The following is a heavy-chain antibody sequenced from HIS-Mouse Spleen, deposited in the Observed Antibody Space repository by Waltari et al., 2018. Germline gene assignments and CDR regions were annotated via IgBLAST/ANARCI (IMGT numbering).Heavy chain of an antibody. V-gene: IGHV3-66*01. CDR2: IYSGGRT. CDR3: ARDFKLGIDY. J-gene: IGHJ4*02. D-gene: IGHD3-16*01. Sequence: EVQLVESGGGLVQPGGSLRLSCAASGFTVSSTYMRWVRQAPGEVLEWVSVIYSGGRTYYADSVKGRFTISRDNSKNTLYLQMNSLRAEDTAVYYCARDFKLGIDYWGQGTLVTVSS. CDR1: GFTVSSTY.